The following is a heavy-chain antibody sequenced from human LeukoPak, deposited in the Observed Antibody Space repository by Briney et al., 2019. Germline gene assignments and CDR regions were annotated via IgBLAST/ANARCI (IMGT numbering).Heavy chain of an antibody. Sequence: SETLSLTCAVPGYSISSGYYWGWIRQPPGKGLEWIGSMFHSGNTYHNPSLKSRVTLSVDTSKNQFSLNLSSVAATDTAVYYCARIYGSSSGFDYWGQGTLVTVSS. D-gene: IGHD6-6*01. CDR1: GYSISSGYY. CDR3: ARIYGSSSGFDY. J-gene: IGHJ4*02. CDR2: MFHSGNT. V-gene: IGHV4-38-2*01.